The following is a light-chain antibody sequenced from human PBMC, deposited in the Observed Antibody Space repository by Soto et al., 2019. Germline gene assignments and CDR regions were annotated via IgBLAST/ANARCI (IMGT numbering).Light chain of an antibody. V-gene: IGLV2-23*02. CDR1: GGDVGRYDL. J-gene: IGLJ2*01. Sequence: QSVLTQPASVSGSPGQSITISCAGSGGDVGRYDLVSWYQQIPGKAPKLIIFEVNRRPSGVSDRFSGSKSGNTASLTISGLQAEDEADFFCCSYAGSNNSVVFGGGTKLTVL. CDR3: CSYAGSNNSVV. CDR2: EVN.